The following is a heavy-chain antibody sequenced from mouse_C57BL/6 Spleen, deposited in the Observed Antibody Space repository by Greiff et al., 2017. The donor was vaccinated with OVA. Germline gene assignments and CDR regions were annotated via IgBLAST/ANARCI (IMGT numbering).Heavy chain of an antibody. J-gene: IGHJ4*01. CDR2: ISSGSSTI. Sequence: EVQVVESGGGLVKPGGSLKLSCAASGFTFSDYGMHWVRQAPEKGLEWVAYISSGSSTIYYADTVKGRFTISRDNAKNTLFLQMTSLRSEDTAMYYCARLGKAADMDYWGQGTSVTVSS. CDR1: GFTFSDYG. V-gene: IGHV5-17*01. D-gene: IGHD3-1*01. CDR3: ARLGKAADMDY.